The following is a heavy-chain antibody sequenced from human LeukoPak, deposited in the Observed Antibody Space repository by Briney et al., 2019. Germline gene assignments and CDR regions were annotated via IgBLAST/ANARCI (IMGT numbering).Heavy chain of an antibody. D-gene: IGHD3-10*01. CDR3: AGAGGGDYYGSGSYYPNYYYYGMDV. CDR2: INHSGST. Sequence: PSETLSLTCAVYGGSFSGYYWSWIRQPPGKGLEWIGEINHSGSTNYNPSLKSRVTISVDTSKNQFSLKLSSVTAADTAVYYCAGAGGGDYYGSGSYYPNYYYYGMDVWGQGTTVTVSS. V-gene: IGHV4-34*01. J-gene: IGHJ6*02. CDR1: GGSFSGYY.